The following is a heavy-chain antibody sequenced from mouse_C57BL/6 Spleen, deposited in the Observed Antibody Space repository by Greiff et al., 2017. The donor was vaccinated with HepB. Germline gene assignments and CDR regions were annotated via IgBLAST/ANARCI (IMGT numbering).Heavy chain of an antibody. CDR2: INPNNGGT. D-gene: IGHD1-1*01. Sequence: EVKLQQSGPELVKPGASVKISCKASGYTFTDYYMNWVKQSHGKSLEWIGDINPNNGGTSYNQKFKGKATLTVDKSSSTAYMELRSLTSEDSAVYYCAREILRYFDYWGQGTTLTVSS. V-gene: IGHV1-26*01. CDR1: GYTFTDYY. CDR3: AREILRYFDY. J-gene: IGHJ2*01.